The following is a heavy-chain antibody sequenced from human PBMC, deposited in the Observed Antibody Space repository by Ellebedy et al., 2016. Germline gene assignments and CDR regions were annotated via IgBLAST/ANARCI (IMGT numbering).Heavy chain of an antibody. CDR2: IYHIGTT. CDR1: GGSISSPGYP. D-gene: IGHD2-21*01. V-gene: IGHV4-30-2*01. CDR3: ARSGDGGGIQYFQH. J-gene: IGHJ1*01. Sequence: SETLSLICAVSGGSISSPGYPWSWVRQPPGKGLEWIGYIYHIGTTYYSPSLKSRVTISVDRSKNQFSLKLNSVTAADTAVYYCARSGDGGGIQYFQHWGQGTLVTVSS.